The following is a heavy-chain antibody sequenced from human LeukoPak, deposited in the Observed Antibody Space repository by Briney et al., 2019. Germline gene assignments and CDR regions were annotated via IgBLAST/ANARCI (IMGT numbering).Heavy chain of an antibody. CDR3: ARDPYYYDSSGYYPLPQAADY. J-gene: IGHJ4*02. Sequence: GGSLRLSCAASGFTFNTYSMNWVRQAPGKGLEWVSSISSSSSYIYYADSVKGRFTISRDNAKNSLYLQMNSLRAEDTAVYYCARDPYYYDSSGYYPLPQAADYWGQGTLVTVSS. CDR2: ISSSSSYI. CDR1: GFTFNTYS. V-gene: IGHV3-21*01. D-gene: IGHD3-22*01.